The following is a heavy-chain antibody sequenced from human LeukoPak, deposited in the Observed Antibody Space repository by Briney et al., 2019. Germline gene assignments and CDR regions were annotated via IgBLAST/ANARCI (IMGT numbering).Heavy chain of an antibody. D-gene: IGHD5-18*01. J-gene: IGHJ4*02. CDR2: ISGSGGST. V-gene: IGHV3-23*01. CDR3: AKDELEAMVYDY. CDR1: GFTFSSYA. Sequence: PGGSLRLSCAASGFTFSSYAMSWVRQAPGKGLEWVSAISGSGGSTYYADSVKGRFTISRGNSKNTLYLQMNSLRAEDTAVYYCAKDELEAMVYDYWGQGTLVTVSS.